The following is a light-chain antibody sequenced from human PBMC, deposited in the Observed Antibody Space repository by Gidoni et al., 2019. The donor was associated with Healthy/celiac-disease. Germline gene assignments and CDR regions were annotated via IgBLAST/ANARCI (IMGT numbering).Light chain of an antibody. CDR3: QQSNSTLFT. CDR2: AAS. Sequence: DIQLPQSPSSLSASVGDRVTITCRASQSISSYLSWYQQKPGTAPKLLIYAASSVQSGVPSRFSGSGSGTVFTLTSSSLQPEDFVTYYCQQSNSTLFTFGQGTKVEIK. CDR1: QSISSY. J-gene: IGKJ2*01. V-gene: IGKV1-39*01.